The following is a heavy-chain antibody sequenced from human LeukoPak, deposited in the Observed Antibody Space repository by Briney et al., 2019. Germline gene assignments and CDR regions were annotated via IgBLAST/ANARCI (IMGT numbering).Heavy chain of an antibody. CDR2: INPNSGGT. CDR3: ARGVNYDSSGTWDWFDP. CDR1: GYTFTGYY. J-gene: IGHJ5*02. V-gene: IGHV1-2*02. Sequence: ASVKVSCKASGYTFTGYYMHWVRQAPGQGLEWMGWINPNSGGTNYAQKFQGRVTMTRDTSISTAYMELSRLRSDDTAVYYCARGVNYDSSGTWDWFDPWGQGTLVTVSS. D-gene: IGHD3-22*01.